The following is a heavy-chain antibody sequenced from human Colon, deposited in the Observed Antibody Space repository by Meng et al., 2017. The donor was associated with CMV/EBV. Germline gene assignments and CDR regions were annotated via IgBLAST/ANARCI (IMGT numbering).Heavy chain of an antibody. D-gene: IGHD3-16*01. J-gene: IGHJ4*02. CDR2: IYSSGSRT. CDR1: GFSFGNHV. Sequence: GGSLRLSCAASGFSFGNHVMTWVRQAPGKGLEHISLIYSSGSRTFYADSVKGRFYVSRDNPENSMYLQMNSLRAEDTAVYYCARDVGDWSQGTLVTVSS. CDR3: ARDVGD. V-gene: IGHV3-23*03.